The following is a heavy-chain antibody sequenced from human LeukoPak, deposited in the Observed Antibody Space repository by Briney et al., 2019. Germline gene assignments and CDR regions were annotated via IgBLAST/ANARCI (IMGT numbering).Heavy chain of an antibody. CDR1: GFTFGSYA. V-gene: IGHV3-23*01. J-gene: IGHJ4*02. CDR3: AKVRGVYCSSPACYYYDA. D-gene: IGHD2-2*01. Sequence: GGSLRLSCGASGFTFGSYAMSWVRQTPGRGLEWVAGVSPSGGRTIYADSAEGRFTISRDNSNDTVYLQLSSLRAEDSALYYCAKVRGVYCSSPACYYYDAWGQGTPVTVSS. CDR2: VSPSGGRT.